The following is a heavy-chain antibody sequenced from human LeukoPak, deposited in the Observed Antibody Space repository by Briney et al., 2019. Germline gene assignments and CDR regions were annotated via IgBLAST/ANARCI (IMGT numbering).Heavy chain of an antibody. CDR3: ARGGTYNGILSFDP. CDR1: GGSFSGYY. Sequence: SETLSLTCAVYGGSFSGYYWSWIRQSPGKGLEWIGYIYYNGNTNYSPSLKSRVTISLDTSKIQFSLKLTSVTAADTAVYYCARGGTYNGILSFDPWGQGTLVTVSS. D-gene: IGHD3-9*01. J-gene: IGHJ5*02. V-gene: IGHV4-59*01. CDR2: IYYNGNT.